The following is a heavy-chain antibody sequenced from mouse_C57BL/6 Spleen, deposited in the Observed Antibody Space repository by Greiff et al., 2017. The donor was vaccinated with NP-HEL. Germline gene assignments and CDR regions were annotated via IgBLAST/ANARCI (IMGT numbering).Heavy chain of an antibody. J-gene: IGHJ3*01. V-gene: IGHV5-4*03. Sequence: EVNLVESGGGLVKPGGSLKLSCAASGFTFSSYAMSWVRQTPEKRLEWVATISDGGSYTYYPDNVKGRFTISRDNAKNNLYLQMSHLKSEDTAMYYCARGGSYGNLAWFAYWGQGTLVTVSA. D-gene: IGHD2-1*01. CDR1: GFTFSSYA. CDR3: ARGGSYGNLAWFAY. CDR2: ISDGGSYT.